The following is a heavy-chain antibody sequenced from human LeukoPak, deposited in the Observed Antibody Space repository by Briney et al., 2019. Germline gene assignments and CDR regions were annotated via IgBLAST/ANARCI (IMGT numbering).Heavy chain of an antibody. CDR2: ISLVGQT. D-gene: IGHD1-26*01. CDR1: GGSIRGTNW. Sequence: SETLSLTCGVSGGSIRGTNWWSCFRQPPGQDLEGIGEISLVGQTNFNPSLNGRVTISPDKSSNQLYLHLASVTAADTATCFCSRGSGPFCPFGYWGQGTLVIVS. V-gene: IGHV4/OR15-8*02. CDR3: SRGSGPFCPFGY. J-gene: IGHJ4*02.